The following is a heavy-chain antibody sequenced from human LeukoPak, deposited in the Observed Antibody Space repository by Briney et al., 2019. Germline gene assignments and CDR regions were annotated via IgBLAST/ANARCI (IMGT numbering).Heavy chain of an antibody. D-gene: IGHD6-19*01. CDR2: IFGSGGSA. J-gene: IGHJ4*02. CDR1: GFTFSSYA. Sequence: GGSLRLSCTASGFTFSSYAMYWVRQAPGKGLEWVSGIFGSGGSAHYADAVTGRFTISRANSQNTVYLQMNSLRAEDTAVYYCGKTTTGYSSGRNPAWPVDYWGQGTLVTVSS. V-gene: IGHV3-23*01. CDR3: GKTTTGYSSGRNPAWPVDY.